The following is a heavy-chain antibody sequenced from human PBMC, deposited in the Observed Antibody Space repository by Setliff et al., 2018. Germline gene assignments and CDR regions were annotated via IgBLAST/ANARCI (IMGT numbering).Heavy chain of an antibody. CDR2: INPNSGAT. J-gene: IGHJ4*02. CDR1: GYPFTDYY. V-gene: IGHV1-2*06. Sequence: ASVKVSCKTSGYPFTDYYIHWVRQAPGQGLEWMGRINPNSGATNFAQKFQGRVTMSRDTSVSTAYMDLSRLRSDDTAVYCCARDLYNSGSDYWGQGTLVTVSS. D-gene: IGHD6-25*01. CDR3: ARDLYNSGSDY.